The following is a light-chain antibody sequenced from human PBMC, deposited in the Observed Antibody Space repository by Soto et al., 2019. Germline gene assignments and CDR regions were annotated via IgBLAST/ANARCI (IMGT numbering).Light chain of an antibody. Sequence: EIVLTQSPGTLSLSPGEIATLSCRASQSVSSSYLAWYQHKPGQAPRLLIYDASSRATGVPDRFSGSGSGTDFTLTISSLQPDDFATYYCQQYNSYYTFGQGTRLEI. J-gene: IGKJ5*01. CDR3: QQYNSYYT. CDR1: QSVSSSY. V-gene: IGKV3-20*01. CDR2: DAS.